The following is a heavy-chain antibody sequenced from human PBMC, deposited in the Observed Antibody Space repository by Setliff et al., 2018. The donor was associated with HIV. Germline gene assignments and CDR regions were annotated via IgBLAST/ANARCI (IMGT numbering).Heavy chain of an antibody. V-gene: IGHV5-51*01. CDR1: GYSFTTYW. J-gene: IGHJ4*02. CDR3: ARLGPGYCSSTRCYFDY. Sequence: PGASLKISCKGSGYSFTTYWIAWVRQMPGKGLEWMGIIYPGDSDTIYSPSFQGQVTISADKSISTAYLQWSSLKASDTAMYFCARLGPGYCSSTRCYFDYWGQGTLVTV. D-gene: IGHD2-2*01. CDR2: IYPGDSDT.